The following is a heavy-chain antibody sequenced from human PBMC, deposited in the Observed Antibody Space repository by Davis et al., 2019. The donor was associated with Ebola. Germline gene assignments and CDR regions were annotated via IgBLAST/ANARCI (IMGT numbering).Heavy chain of an antibody. D-gene: IGHD3-22*01. Sequence: MPSETLSLTCTVSGASVSSGAFYWSWIRQPPGRGLEWIGSLYYSGFTNYNPSLKSRVTTSIDTSKNEFSLKLTSVTAADTAVYYCARDSPSYDSSGYYWWYFDLWGRGTLVTVSS. V-gene: IGHV4-61*08. CDR3: ARDSPSYDSSGYYWWYFDL. CDR2: LYYSGFT. CDR1: GASVSSGAFY. J-gene: IGHJ2*01.